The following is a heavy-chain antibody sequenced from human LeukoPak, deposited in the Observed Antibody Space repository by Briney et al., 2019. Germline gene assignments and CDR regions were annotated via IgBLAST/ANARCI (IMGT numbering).Heavy chain of an antibody. CDR3: ARAMAYYDFWSGYYMYNWFDP. CDR1: GGSISSGGYY. J-gene: IGHJ5*02. V-gene: IGHV4-31*03. Sequence: PSETLSLTCTVSGGSISSGGYYWSWIRQHPGKGLEWIGYIYYSGSTYYNPSLKSRVTISVDTSKNQFSLKLSSVTAADTAVYYCARAMAYYDFWSGYYMYNWFDPWAREPWSPSPQ. CDR2: IYYSGST. D-gene: IGHD3-3*01.